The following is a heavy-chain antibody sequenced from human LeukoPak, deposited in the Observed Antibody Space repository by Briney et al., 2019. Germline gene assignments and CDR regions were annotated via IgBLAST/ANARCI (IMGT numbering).Heavy chain of an antibody. D-gene: IGHD4-17*01. CDR3: ARSTAVTIFDY. Sequence: SETLSLTCAVYGGSFSGYYWSRIRQPPGKGLEWIGEINHSGSTNYNPSLKSRVTISVDTSKNQFSLKLSSVTAADTAVYYCARSTAVTIFDYWGQGTLVTVSS. CDR1: GGSFSGYY. V-gene: IGHV4-34*01. J-gene: IGHJ4*02. CDR2: INHSGST.